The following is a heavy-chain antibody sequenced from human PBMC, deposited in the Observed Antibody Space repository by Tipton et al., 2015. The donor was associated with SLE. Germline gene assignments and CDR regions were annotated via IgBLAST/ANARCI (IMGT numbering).Heavy chain of an antibody. Sequence: TLSLTCTVSGGSISSSSYYWGWIRQPPGKGLEWIGYIYYSGSTYYNPSLKSRVTISVDTSKNQFSLKLSSVTAADTAVYYCARSYSSGYPFDYWGQGTLVTVSS. CDR3: ARSYSSGYPFDY. D-gene: IGHD3-22*01. V-gene: IGHV4-39*07. J-gene: IGHJ4*02. CDR2: IYYSGST. CDR1: GGSISSSSYY.